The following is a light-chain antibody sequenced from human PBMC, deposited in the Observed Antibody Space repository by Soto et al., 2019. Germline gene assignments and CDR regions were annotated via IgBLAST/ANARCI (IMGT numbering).Light chain of an antibody. CDR1: SGHSRYA. J-gene: IGLJ3*02. Sequence: QSVLTQPPSVSASLGASVNLTCTLSSGHSRYAIAWHQQQPEKGPRYLMRLNSDGSHNKGDGIPDRFSGSTSGAERYLTISSLQSEDEADYYCQTWGTGIPWVFGGGTKLTVL. CDR3: QTWGTGIPWV. CDR2: LNSDGSH. V-gene: IGLV4-69*01.